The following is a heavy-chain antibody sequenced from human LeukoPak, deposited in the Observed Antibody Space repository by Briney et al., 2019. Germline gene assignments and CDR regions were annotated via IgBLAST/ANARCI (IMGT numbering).Heavy chain of an antibody. Sequence: LPGGSLRLSCAASGFTFSSYAMSWVRQAPGKGLEWVSGISGSGDNTYYADSVKGRFTISRDNSKNTLYLQMNSLRAEDTAVYYCAKKATVAGRPYYFDYWGQGTLVTVSS. CDR2: ISGSGDNT. V-gene: IGHV3-23*01. J-gene: IGHJ4*02. D-gene: IGHD6-19*01. CDR1: GFTFSSYA. CDR3: AKKATVAGRPYYFDY.